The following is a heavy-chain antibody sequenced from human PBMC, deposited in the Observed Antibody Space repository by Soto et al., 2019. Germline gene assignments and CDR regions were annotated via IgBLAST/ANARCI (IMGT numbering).Heavy chain of an antibody. J-gene: IGHJ4*02. Sequence: SGGSLRLSCVASGLNLNTYGIYWVRQAPGKGLQWMAQILYDGSKKHYADSVRGRFTITRDNSKNTVYLQMDSLRVDDTAMYYCVRDLALMADYWGQGTLVTVSS. CDR1: GLNLNTYG. CDR3: VRDLALMADY. CDR2: ILYDGSKK. D-gene: IGHD3-16*01. V-gene: IGHV3-30*03.